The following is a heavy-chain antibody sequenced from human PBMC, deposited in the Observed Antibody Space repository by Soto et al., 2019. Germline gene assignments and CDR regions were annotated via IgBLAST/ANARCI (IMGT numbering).Heavy chain of an antibody. V-gene: IGHV3-23*01. CDR2: ISGSGGST. Sequence: GSLRLSCAASGFTFSSYAMSWVRQAPGKGLEWVSVISGSGGSTYSADSVKGRFTISRDNSKNTLYLQMNSLRAEDTAVYYCAKRTVGWYFDLWGRGTLVTVSS. CDR1: GFTFSSYA. D-gene: IGHD4-17*01. J-gene: IGHJ2*01. CDR3: AKRTVGWYFDL.